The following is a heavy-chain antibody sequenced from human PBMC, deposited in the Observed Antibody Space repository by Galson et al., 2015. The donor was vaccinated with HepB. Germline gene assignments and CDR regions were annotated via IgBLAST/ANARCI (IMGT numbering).Heavy chain of an antibody. D-gene: IGHD6-6*01. CDR2: IIPIFGTA. CDR1: GGTFSSYA. Sequence: SVKVSCKASGGTFSSYAISWVRQAPGQGLEWMGGIIPIFGTANYAQKFQGRVTITADESTSTAYMELSSLRPEDTAVYYCARESSIAATSFDYWGQGTLVTVSS. J-gene: IGHJ4*02. V-gene: IGHV1-69*13. CDR3: ARESSIAATSFDY.